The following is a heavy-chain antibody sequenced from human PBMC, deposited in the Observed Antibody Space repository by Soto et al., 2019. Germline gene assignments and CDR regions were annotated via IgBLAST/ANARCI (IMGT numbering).Heavy chain of an antibody. CDR2: FDPEDGET. J-gene: IGHJ4*02. CDR1: GYTLTELS. CDR3: ATEVRSYYAIDY. D-gene: IGHD1-26*01. V-gene: IGHV1-24*01. Sequence: GAPVNVSCKVSGYTLTELSIHWVRQAPGKGLEWMGGFDPEDGETIYAQKFQGRVTMTEDTSTDTAYMELSSLRSEDTAVYYCATEVRSYYAIDYWGQGTLVTVSS.